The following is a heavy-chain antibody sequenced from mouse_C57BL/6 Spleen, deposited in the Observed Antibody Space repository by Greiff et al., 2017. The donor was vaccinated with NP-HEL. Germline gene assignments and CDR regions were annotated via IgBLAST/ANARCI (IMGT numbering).Heavy chain of an antibody. CDR1: GYSFTGYY. J-gene: IGHJ1*03. CDR2: INPSTGGT. Sequence: VQLQQSGPELVKPGASVKISCKASGYSFTGYYMNWVKQSPEKSLEWIGEINPSTGGTTYNQKFKAKVTLTVDKSSSTAYMQLKSLTSEDSAVYYCARGGPHWYFDVWGTGTTVTVSS. CDR3: ARGGPHWYFDV. V-gene: IGHV1-42*01.